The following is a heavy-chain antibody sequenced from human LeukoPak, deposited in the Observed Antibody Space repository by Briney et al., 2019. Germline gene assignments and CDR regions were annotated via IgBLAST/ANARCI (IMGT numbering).Heavy chain of an antibody. CDR1: GYTFTSYG. V-gene: IGHV1-18*01. J-gene: IGHJ4*02. CDR2: ISAYNGNT. CDR3: ARSDAPYCSGGSCYSGDY. D-gene: IGHD2-15*01. Sequence: ASVKVSCKASGYTFTSYGISWVRQAPGQGLDWMGWISAYNGNTNYAQKLQGRVTMTTDTSTSTAYMELRSLRSDDTAVYYCARSDAPYCSGGSCYSGDYWGQGTLVTVSS.